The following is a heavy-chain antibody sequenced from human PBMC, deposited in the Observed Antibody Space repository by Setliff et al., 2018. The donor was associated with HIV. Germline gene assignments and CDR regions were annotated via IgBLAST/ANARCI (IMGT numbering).Heavy chain of an antibody. CDR2: IFHTGST. D-gene: IGHD3-16*01. Sequence: PSETLSLTCGVSVYSISSGYYWGWIRQPPGKGLEWIASIFHTGSTYYNPSLKSRASISADPSNNHFSLNLSSVTAADTAVYYCARHTVENYVVLTGDHPLGGFDHWGQGILVTVSS. CDR3: ARHTVENYVVLTGDHPLGGFDH. V-gene: IGHV4-38-2*01. CDR1: VYSISSGYY. J-gene: IGHJ4*02.